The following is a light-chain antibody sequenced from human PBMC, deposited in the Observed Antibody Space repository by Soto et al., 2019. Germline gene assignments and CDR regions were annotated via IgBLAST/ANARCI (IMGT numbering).Light chain of an antibody. J-gene: IGLJ2*01. CDR1: SGHSSYI. V-gene: IGLV4-60*02. CDR2: LEGSGSY. CDR3: ETWDINTHVV. Sequence: QPVLTQSSSASASLGSSVQLTCTLSSGHSSYIIAWHQQQPGKAPRYLMKLEGSGSYNKGSGVPDRFSGSSSGADRYLTISNLQFEDEADYYCETWDINTHVVFGGGTKLTVL.